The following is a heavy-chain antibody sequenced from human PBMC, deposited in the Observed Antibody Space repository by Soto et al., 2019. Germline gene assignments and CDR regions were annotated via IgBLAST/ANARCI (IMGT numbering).Heavy chain of an antibody. CDR3: ARGVATRGWFDP. Sequence: SETLSLTCTVSGGSMSSYYWNWIRQPPGKGLEWIGYVYYSGSTNYNPSLKSRVTISVDTSKNQFSLKLSSVTAADTAVYYCARGVATRGWFDPWGQGILVTVSS. J-gene: IGHJ5*02. CDR2: VYYSGST. D-gene: IGHD5-12*01. CDR1: GGSMSSYY. V-gene: IGHV4-59*01.